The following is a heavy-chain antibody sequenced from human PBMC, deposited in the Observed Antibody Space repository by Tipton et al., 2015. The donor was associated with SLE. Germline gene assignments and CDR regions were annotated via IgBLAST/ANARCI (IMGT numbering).Heavy chain of an antibody. J-gene: IGHJ4*02. V-gene: IGHV4-34*01. CDR1: GGSFSGYY. CDR2: INQSGST. D-gene: IGHD3-10*01. Sequence: LRLSCAVYGGSFSGYYWSWIRQPPGKGLEWIGEINQSGSTNYNPSLKSRVTISVDTSKNHFSLKLSSVTAADTAVYYCASLRTEYYYGSRADYWGQGTLVTVSS. CDR3: ASLRTEYYYGSRADY.